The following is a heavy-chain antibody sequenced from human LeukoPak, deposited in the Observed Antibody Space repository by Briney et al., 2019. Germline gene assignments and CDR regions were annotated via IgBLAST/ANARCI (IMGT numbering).Heavy chain of an antibody. Sequence: SETLSLTCTVSGNSISSSSYYWGWIRQTTGKGLEWIGSIYSGGNTYYNPSLKSRVTILVDTSKNQFSLKLSSVTAADTAVYYCARVGQLAFDYWGQGTLVTVSS. D-gene: IGHD2-2*01. CDR1: GNSISSSSYY. J-gene: IGHJ4*02. CDR2: IYSGGNT. CDR3: ARVGQLAFDY. V-gene: IGHV4-39*07.